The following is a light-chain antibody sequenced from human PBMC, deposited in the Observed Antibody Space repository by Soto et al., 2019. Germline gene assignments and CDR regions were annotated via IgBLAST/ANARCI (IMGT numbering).Light chain of an antibody. CDR1: SSDVGSYNL. CDR3: YSYAGENLYV. Sequence: QSALTQPASVSASPGQSITIPCTGTSSDVGSYNLVSWFQQHPGKVPKLLIYEGTKRPSGLSDRFSGSKSGTTASLTITGLQAEDEAHYYCYSYAGENLYVFGTGTKVTVL. J-gene: IGLJ1*01. CDR2: EGT. V-gene: IGLV2-23*01.